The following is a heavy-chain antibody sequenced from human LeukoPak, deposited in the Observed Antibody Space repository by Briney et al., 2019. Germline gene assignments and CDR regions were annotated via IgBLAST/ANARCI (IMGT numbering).Heavy chain of an antibody. Sequence: GGSLRLSCAASEFAFSSVAMGWVRQSPGKGLEWLSTINCGGNTTFYADSVKGRFTISRDNSKNTLYLHMDSLRPDDTAIYYCTKELHVAVAVADYYYFYMDVWGRGTAVTVSS. CDR2: INCGGNTT. CDR3: TKELHVAVAVADYYYFYMDV. V-gene: IGHV3-23*01. D-gene: IGHD6-19*01. CDR1: EFAFSSVA. J-gene: IGHJ6*03.